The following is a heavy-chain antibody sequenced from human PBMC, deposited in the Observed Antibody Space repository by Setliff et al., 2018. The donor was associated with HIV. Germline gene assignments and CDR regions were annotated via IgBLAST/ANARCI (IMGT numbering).Heavy chain of an antibody. CDR2: IYTSGST. J-gene: IGHJ5*02. V-gene: IGHV4-61*09. D-gene: IGHD3-16*01. CDR3: ARDRLSAFDP. CDR1: GESISSGGYY. Sequence: PSETLSLTCSVSGESISSGGYYWSWIRQPAGKGLEWIGHIYTSGSTNYNPSLKSRATISVDTSKNQFSLRLSSVTAADTAVYYCARDRLSAFDPWGQGTLVTVSS.